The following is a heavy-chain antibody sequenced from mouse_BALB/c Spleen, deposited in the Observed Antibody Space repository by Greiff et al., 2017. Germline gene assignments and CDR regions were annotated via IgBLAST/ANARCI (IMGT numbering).Heavy chain of an antibody. J-gene: IGHJ3*01. V-gene: IGHV1S81*02. CDR2: INPSNGGT. Sequence: QVHVKQSGAELVKPGASVKLSCKASGYTFTSYYMYWVKQRPGQGLEWIGEINPSNGGTNFNEKFKSKATLTVDKSSSTAYMQLSSLTSEDSAVYYCTRGYYGSTWFAYWGQGTLVTVSA. D-gene: IGHD1-1*01. CDR1: GYTFTSYY. CDR3: TRGYYGSTWFAY.